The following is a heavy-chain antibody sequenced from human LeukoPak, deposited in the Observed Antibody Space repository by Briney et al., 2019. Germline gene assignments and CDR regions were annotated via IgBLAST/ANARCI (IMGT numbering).Heavy chain of an antibody. CDR2: IDYNGRT. CDR3: ARGSGWLTDH. J-gene: IGHJ4*02. Sequence: PSETLSLTCTVSGGSVSSGTYFLNSIRQAPGKVLEWIGYIDYNGRTNYTPSPKSRATISVGTSKNQFPLKVSSVTATDTAVYYCARGSGWLTDHWGQGTLVTVSS. CDR1: GGSVSSGTYF. V-gene: IGHV4-61*01. D-gene: IGHD6-19*01.